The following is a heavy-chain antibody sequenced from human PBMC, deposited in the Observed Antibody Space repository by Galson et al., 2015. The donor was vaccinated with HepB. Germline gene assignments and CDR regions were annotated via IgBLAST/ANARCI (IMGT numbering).Heavy chain of an antibody. Sequence: SLRLSCAASRFTFSTYAMIWVRQAPGKGLEWVSSISGGGGSAYYADSVKGRFTISRDNSKNTLYLLMNSLRAEDTAIYYCAKGHGYNSAGVEYWGQGTLVTVSS. CDR2: ISGGGGSA. CDR3: AKGHGYNSAGVEY. J-gene: IGHJ4*02. V-gene: IGHV3-23*01. CDR1: RFTFSTYA. D-gene: IGHD5-24*01.